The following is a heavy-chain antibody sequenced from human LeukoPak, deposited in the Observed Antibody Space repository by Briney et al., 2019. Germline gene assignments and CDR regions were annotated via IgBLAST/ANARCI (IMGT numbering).Heavy chain of an antibody. CDR2: ISNPSSTR. CDR3: ARCGDGLPCDFDY. Sequence: GGSLRLSCDASGFIFSDYYMSWVRQAPGKGLEWISYISNPSSTRYYADSVKGRFAISRDNAKNSLYLQMNSLRAEDTAVYYCARCGDGLPCDFDYWGQGTLDTVSS. V-gene: IGHV3-11*04. J-gene: IGHJ4*02. D-gene: IGHD3-10*01. CDR1: GFIFSDYY.